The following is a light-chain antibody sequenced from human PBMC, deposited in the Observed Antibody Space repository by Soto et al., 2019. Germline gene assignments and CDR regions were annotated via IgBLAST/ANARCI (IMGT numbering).Light chain of an antibody. V-gene: IGKV4-1*01. CDR2: WAS. Sequence: DFVMTQSPDSLAVSLGERATINCKSSQNVLYSSNNKNYLAWYQQKPRQPPKLLIYWASTRHSGVPDRFSGSGSGTDFTLTISSLQAEDVAVYYSQQYFSTPLTFGPGTKVDI. J-gene: IGKJ3*01. CDR3: QQYFSTPLT. CDR1: QNVLYSSNNKNY.